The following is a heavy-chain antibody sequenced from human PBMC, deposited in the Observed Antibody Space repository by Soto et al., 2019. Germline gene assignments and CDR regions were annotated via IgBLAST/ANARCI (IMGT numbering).Heavy chain of an antibody. V-gene: IGHV4-31*03. CDR1: GGSISSGGYY. J-gene: IGHJ5*02. Sequence: QVQLQESGPGLVKPSQTLSLTCTVSGGSISSGGYYWNWIRQHPGKGLEWIGYIYYSGSTYYNPSRXSXXTISVDTSKNQFSLKLSSVTAADTAIYYCARSVTPWGQGTLVTVSS. CDR3: ARSVTP. CDR2: IYYSGST. D-gene: IGHD3-10*01.